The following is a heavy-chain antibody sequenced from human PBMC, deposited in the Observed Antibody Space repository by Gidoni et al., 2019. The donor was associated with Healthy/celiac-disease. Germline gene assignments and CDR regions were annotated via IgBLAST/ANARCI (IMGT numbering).Heavy chain of an antibody. CDR1: GFTFGVYA. CDR2: IRSKAYGGTT. D-gene: IGHD3-22*01. J-gene: IGHJ5*02. V-gene: IGHV3-49*03. CDR3: TRVPDYYDSSGYALGWFDP. Sequence: EVQLVESGGGLVQPGRSLRLSCTASGFTFGVYAMSWFRQAPGKGLEWVGFIRSKAYGGTTEYAASVKGRFTISRDDSKSIAYLQMNSLKTEDTAVYYCTRVPDYYDSSGYALGWFDPWGQGTLVTVSS.